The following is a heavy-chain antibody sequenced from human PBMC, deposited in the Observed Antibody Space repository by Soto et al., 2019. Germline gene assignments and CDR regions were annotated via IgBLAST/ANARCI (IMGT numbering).Heavy chain of an antibody. CDR2: IYYSGST. D-gene: IGHD3-9*01. CDR3: AREFDWPGGWFDP. V-gene: IGHV4-31*02. Sequence: HPGKGLEWIGYIYYSGSTYYNXSLKSRVTISVDTSKNQFSLKLSSMTAADTAVYYCAREFDWPGGWFDPWGQGTLVTVSS. J-gene: IGHJ5*02.